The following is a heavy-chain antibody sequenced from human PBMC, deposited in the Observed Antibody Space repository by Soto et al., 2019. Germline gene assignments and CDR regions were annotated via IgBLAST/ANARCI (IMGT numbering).Heavy chain of an antibody. D-gene: IGHD2-2*01. CDR2: IYPGDSDT. J-gene: IGHJ5*02. CDR1: GYRFSSYW. V-gene: IGHV5-51*01. Sequence: GESLKISCKGSGYRFSSYWIGWVRQMPGKGLEWMGIIYPGDSDTRYSPSFQGQVTFSADRSISIAYLQWSSLKASDTAMYYCARGYCSSISCYRRWFDPWGQGTLVTVSS. CDR3: ARGYCSSISCYRRWFDP.